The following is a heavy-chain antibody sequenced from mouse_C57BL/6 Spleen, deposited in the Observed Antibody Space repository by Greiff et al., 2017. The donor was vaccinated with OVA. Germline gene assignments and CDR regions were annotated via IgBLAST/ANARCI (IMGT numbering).Heavy chain of an antibody. CDR2: IHPNSGST. D-gene: IGHD2-4*01. Sequence: QVQLQQPGAELVKPGASVKLSCKASGYTFTSYWMHWVKQRPGQGLEWIGMIHPNSGSTNYNEKFKSKATLTVDKSSSTAYMQLSSLTSEDSAVYYCARGDYDYGAWFAYWGKGTLVTVSA. CDR1: GYTFTSYW. CDR3: ARGDYDYGAWFAY. V-gene: IGHV1-64*01. J-gene: IGHJ3*01.